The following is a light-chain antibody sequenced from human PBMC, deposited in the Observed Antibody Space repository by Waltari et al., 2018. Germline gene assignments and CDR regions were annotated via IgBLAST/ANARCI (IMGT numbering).Light chain of an antibody. V-gene: IGLV1-40*01. J-gene: IGLJ3*02. CDR1: SPDIGAGYL. CDR2: DKS. CDR3: QSFDYRLDGSRV. Sequence: QSVLTQPPSVSGAPGQGVTISCPGSSPDIGAGYLVHWSHQLPVKPPKLLIYDKSNRPSGVPDRFSGSKSGSSASLAITGLQAEDEADYYCQSFDYRLDGSRVFGGGTKLTVL.